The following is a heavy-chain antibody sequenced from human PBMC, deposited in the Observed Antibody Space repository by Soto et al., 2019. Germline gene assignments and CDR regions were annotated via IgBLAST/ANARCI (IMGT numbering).Heavy chain of an antibody. CDR2: ISNSSKTI. Sequence: GGSLRLSCAGSGLTFNNYSMNWVRQAPGKGLEWVSYISNSSKTIYYADSVKGRFTISRDNAKNSLYLQMNSLRDEDTAVYYCARGLLTPTRGRNWLDPWGQGTLVTVSS. V-gene: IGHV3-48*02. J-gene: IGHJ5*02. D-gene: IGHD2-21*02. CDR1: GLTFNNYS. CDR3: ARGLLTPTRGRNWLDP.